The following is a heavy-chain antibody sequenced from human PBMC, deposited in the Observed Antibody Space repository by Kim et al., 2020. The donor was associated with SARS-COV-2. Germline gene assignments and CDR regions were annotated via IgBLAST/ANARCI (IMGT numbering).Heavy chain of an antibody. CDR1: GGTFSSYA. D-gene: IGHD6-13*01. V-gene: IGHV1-69*04. CDR2: IIPILGIA. Sequence: SVKVSCKASGGTFSSYAISWVRQAPGQGLEWMGRIIPILGIANYAQKFQGRVTITADKSTSTAYMELSSLRSEDTAVYYCATDQLHSSSWAPGYFQHWGQGTLVTVSS. J-gene: IGHJ1*01. CDR3: ATDQLHSSSWAPGYFQH.